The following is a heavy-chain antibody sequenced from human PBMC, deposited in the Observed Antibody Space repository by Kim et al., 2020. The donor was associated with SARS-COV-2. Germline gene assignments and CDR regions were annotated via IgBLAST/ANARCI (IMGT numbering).Heavy chain of an antibody. V-gene: IGHV3-48*02. Sequence: GGSLRLSCATSGFTFSAYDMNWVRQAPGKGLEWLACITKGSTTIYYADSVEGRFTISRDNAKNSLFLQMNSLRDEDTALYYCVRDRMGGAFDMWGQGTTVTVSS. CDR1: GFTFSAYD. CDR2: ITKGSTTI. D-gene: IGHD3-16*01. CDR3: VRDRMGGAFDM. J-gene: IGHJ3*02.